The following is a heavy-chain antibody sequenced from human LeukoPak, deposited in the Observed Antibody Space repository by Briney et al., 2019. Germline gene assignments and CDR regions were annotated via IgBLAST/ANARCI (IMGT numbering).Heavy chain of an antibody. D-gene: IGHD1-7*01. CDR2: IYPGDSDT. J-gene: IGHJ4*02. Sequence: GEYLKISCKGSGYSFTSYWIGWVRQMPGKGLEWMGIIYPGDSDTRYSPSFQGQVSISADKSISTAYLQWSSLKASDTAMYYCARQLELRGRDYWGQGTLVTVSS. CDR3: ARQLELRGRDY. CDR1: GYSFTSYW. V-gene: IGHV5-51*01.